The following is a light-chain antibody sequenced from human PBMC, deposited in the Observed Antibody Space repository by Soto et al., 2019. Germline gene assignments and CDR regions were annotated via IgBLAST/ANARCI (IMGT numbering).Light chain of an antibody. Sequence: DIQMTQSPSILSASVGDRVTITCRASQSISNWLAWYQQKPGKAPKLLISKSSSLESGVPSRFSGSGSGTEFTLTISSLQPDDFATYYCQQYNSYSWTFGLGTKVEIK. J-gene: IGKJ1*01. CDR1: QSISNW. CDR3: QQYNSYSWT. V-gene: IGKV1-5*03. CDR2: KSS.